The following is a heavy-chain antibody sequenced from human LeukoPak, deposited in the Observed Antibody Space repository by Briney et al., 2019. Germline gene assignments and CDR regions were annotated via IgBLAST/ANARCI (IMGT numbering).Heavy chain of an antibody. J-gene: IGHJ4*02. CDR1: GFTFSSYE. D-gene: IGHD2-21*01. CDR3: AREKTACGGDCYDS. CDR2: ISSSGTPI. Sequence: GGSLRLSCAASGFTFSSYEMNWVRQAPVKGLEWVSYISSSGTPIHYADSVKGRFTISRDNAKNSLFLQMNSLRAEDTAVYYCAREKTACGGDCYDSWGQGTLVTVSS. V-gene: IGHV3-48*03.